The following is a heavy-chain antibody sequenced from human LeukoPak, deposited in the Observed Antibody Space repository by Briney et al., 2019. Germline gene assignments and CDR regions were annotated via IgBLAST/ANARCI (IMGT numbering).Heavy chain of an antibody. J-gene: IGHJ4*02. CDR2: IKQDGSEK. D-gene: IGHD6-13*01. CDR3: ARESPGIAAAYHY. Sequence: GGSLRLSCAASGFTFSSYWMSWVRQAPGKGLEWVANIKQDGSEKYYVDSVKGRFTISRDNAKNSLYLQMNSLRAEDTAVYYCARESPGIAAAYHYWGQGTLVTVSS. V-gene: IGHV3-7*01. CDR1: GFTFSSYW.